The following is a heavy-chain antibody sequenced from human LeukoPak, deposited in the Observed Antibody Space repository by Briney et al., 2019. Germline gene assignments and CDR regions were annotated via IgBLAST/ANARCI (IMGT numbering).Heavy chain of an antibody. CDR1: GGSISSENW. V-gene: IGHV4-4*02. CDR3: AKTSNIWYGYFDY. J-gene: IGHJ4*02. D-gene: IGHD6-13*01. Sequence: SGILSLTCAVSGGSISSENWWSWVRQPPGKGLEWIGEIYHSGGTNYNPSLKSRVTVSVDKSTNQFSLTLTSVTAADTAVYYCAKTSNIWYGYFDYWGQGALVAVSS. CDR2: IYHSGGT.